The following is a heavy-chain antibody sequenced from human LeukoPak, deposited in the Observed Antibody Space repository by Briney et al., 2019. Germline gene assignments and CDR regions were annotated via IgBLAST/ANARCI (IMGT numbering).Heavy chain of an antibody. J-gene: IGHJ6*02. CDR1: GGSISSYY. CDR2: IYYSGST. V-gene: IGHV4-59*01. Sequence: SETLSLTCTVSGGSISSYYWSWIRQPPGKGLEWIGYIYYSGSTNYNPSLKSRVTISVDTSKNQFSLKLSSVTAAGTAVYYCARVRSHYYYGMDVWGQGTTVTVSS. CDR3: ARVRSHYYYGMDV. D-gene: IGHD4-17*01.